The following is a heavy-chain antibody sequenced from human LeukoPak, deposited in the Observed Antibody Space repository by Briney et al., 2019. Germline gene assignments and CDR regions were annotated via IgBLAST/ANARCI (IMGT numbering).Heavy chain of an antibody. D-gene: IGHD4-11*01. CDR3: AKGLLTTVTPFDY. Sequence: PGGSLRLSCAASGFTFSNYGRHWVRQAPGKGLEWVAFVRYDGSNKYYADSVQGRFTISRDNSKNTLYLQMNSLRTEDTAVYYSAKGLLTTVTPFDYWGQGTLVTVSS. V-gene: IGHV3-30*02. J-gene: IGHJ4*02. CDR2: VRYDGSNK. CDR1: GFTFSNYG.